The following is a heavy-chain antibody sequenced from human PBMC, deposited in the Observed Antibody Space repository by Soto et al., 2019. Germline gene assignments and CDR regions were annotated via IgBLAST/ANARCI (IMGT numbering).Heavy chain of an antibody. CDR1: GGSISSYY. Sequence: QVQLQESGPGLVKPSETLSLTCTVSGGSISSYYWSWIRQPPGKGLEWIGYIYYSGSTNYNPSLKNRATIPQDTSKNQFSLKLSSVTAADTAVYYCARQGGSKGIRAFDIWGQGTMVTVSS. V-gene: IGHV4-59*08. CDR3: ARQGGSKGIRAFDI. D-gene: IGHD2-15*01. J-gene: IGHJ3*02. CDR2: IYYSGST.